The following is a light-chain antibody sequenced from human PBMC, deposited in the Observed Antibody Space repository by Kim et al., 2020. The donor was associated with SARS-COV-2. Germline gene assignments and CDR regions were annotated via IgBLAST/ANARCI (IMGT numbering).Light chain of an antibody. CDR1: NIGSKS. CDR3: QVWDSISDHPYV. V-gene: IGLV3-21*04. J-gene: IGLJ1*01. CDR2: YDS. Sequence: PGKAARITCGGNNIGSKSVHWYQQKPGQAPVLVIYYDSDRPSGIPERFSGSNSGNTATLTISRVEAGDEADYYCQVWDSISDHPYVFGTGTKVTVL.